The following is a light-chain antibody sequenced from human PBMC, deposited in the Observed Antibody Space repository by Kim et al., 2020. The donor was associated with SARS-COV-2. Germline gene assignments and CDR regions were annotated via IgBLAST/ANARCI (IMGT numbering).Light chain of an antibody. CDR2: AAS. J-gene: IGKJ5*01. V-gene: IGKV3-20*01. Sequence: PGERATLSCRASQSVNSNYLAWYQHRPGQAPRLLIYAASSRATGIPDRFSGSGSGTDFTLTISRLEPEDFAVYYCQQYGRSPPISFGQGTRLEIK. CDR3: QQYGRSPPIS. CDR1: QSVNSNY.